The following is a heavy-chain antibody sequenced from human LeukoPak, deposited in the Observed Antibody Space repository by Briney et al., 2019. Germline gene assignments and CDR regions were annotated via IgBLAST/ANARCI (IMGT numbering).Heavy chain of an antibody. J-gene: IGHJ4*02. D-gene: IGHD1-26*01. CDR2: IYYSGST. Sequence: SETLSLTCTVSGGSISSYLWSWIRQPPGKGLEWIGYIYYSGSTNYNPSLKSRVTISVDTSKNQFSLKLSSVTAADTAVYFCARHGASGSYLYYFDYWGQGTLVTVSS. CDR3: ARHGASGSYLYYFDY. V-gene: IGHV4-59*08. CDR1: GGSISSYL.